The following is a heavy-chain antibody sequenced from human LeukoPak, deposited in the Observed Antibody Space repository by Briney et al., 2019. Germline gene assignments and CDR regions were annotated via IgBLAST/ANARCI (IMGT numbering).Heavy chain of an antibody. V-gene: IGHV4-39*07. Sequence: SETLSLTCTVSGGSISSSSYYWGWIRQPPGKGLEWIGSIYHNGVTFYNPSLRSRLSISLDTSKNQFSLRLSSVTAADTAVYYCGRSYHDDAWAAFDIWGQGTVVTVSS. CDR1: GGSISSSSYY. J-gene: IGHJ3*02. D-gene: IGHD3-16*01. CDR3: GRSYHDDAWAAFDI. CDR2: IYHNGVT.